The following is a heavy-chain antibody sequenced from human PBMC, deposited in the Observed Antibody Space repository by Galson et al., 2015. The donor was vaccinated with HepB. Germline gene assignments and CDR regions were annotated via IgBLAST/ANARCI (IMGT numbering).Heavy chain of an antibody. V-gene: IGHV3-7*03. D-gene: IGHD6-13*01. J-gene: IGHJ6*02. CDR3: ARGGLISRSSWYYGYYYGMDV. Sequence: SLRLSCAASGFTFSSYWMSWVRQAPGKGLEWVANIKQDGSGKYYVDSVKGRFTISRDNAKNSLYLQMNSLRAEDTAVYYCARGGLISRSSWYYGYYYGMDVWGQGTTVTVSS. CDR2: IKQDGSGK. CDR1: GFTFSSYW.